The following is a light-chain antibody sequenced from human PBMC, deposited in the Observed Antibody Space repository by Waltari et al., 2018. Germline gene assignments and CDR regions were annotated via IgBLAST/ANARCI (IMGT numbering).Light chain of an antibody. CDR1: SSNIGNNA. CDR2: HDD. V-gene: IGLV1-36*01. J-gene: IGLJ2*01. Sequence: QSVLTQPPSVSEAPRQRVTISCSGSSSNIGNNAVTWYQHLPGRAPRLLSYHDDPPPPGVTDRFSGSRSATSASLAISGLQSDDEADYYCATWDDSLSGPVFGGGTKLTVL. CDR3: ATWDDSLSGPV.